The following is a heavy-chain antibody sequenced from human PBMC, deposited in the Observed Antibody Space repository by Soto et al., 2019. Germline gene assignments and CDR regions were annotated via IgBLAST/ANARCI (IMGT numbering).Heavy chain of an antibody. CDR3: ARAPTYYDFWSGYQSYYYYYMDV. Sequence: QVQLQESGPGLVKPSETLSLTCTVSGGSISSYYWSWIRQPPGKGLECIGYIYYSGSTNYNPSLKRPLTISVDTSKNQFSLKLSSVTAADTAVYYCARAPTYYDFWSGYQSYYYYYMDVWGKGTTVTVSS. CDR1: GGSISSYY. J-gene: IGHJ6*03. D-gene: IGHD3-3*01. V-gene: IGHV4-59*01. CDR2: IYYSGST.